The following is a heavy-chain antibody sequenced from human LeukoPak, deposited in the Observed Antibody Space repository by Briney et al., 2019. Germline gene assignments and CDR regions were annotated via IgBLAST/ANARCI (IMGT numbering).Heavy chain of an antibody. D-gene: IGHD6-13*01. CDR2: ISASGGST. V-gene: IGHV3-23*01. J-gene: IGHJ4*02. Sequence: GGSLRLSCEASGFTFSRSDMIWVRQAPGKGLEWVSVISASGGSTFYADSVRGRFTISRDNSKNTLYLQMNSLRAEDTAVYYCARDLIAAAGTHTYYFDYWGQGTLVTVSS. CDR3: ARDLIAAAGTHTYYFDY. CDR1: GFTFSRSD.